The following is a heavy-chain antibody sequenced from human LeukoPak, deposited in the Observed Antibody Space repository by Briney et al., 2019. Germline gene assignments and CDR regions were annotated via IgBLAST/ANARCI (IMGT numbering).Heavy chain of an antibody. CDR1: GYSFTNYW. V-gene: IGHV5-51*01. Sequence: GESLKISFKASGYSFTNYWIGWVRQMPGKGLEWVGIIYPGDSDTRYSPSFQGQVTISTDKSINTAYLQWSSLKASDTAMYYCARFGGGGYSSSWADYWGQGTLVTVSS. CDR2: IYPGDSDT. J-gene: IGHJ4*02. CDR3: ARFGGGGYSSSWADY. D-gene: IGHD6-13*01.